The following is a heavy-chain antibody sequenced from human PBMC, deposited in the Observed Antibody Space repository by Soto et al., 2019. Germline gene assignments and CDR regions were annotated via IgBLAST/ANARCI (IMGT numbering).Heavy chain of an antibody. CDR1: GLALNNYG. D-gene: IGHD2-2*01. J-gene: IGHJ4*02. V-gene: IGHV3-21*01. CDR2: ISKSYYT. CDR3: AREDSIIIPAVSDF. Sequence: GSLRLSCTVSGLALNNYGINWVRQAPGKGLEWVSSISKSYYTYYSDSVKGRFTISRDNAKNSVSLQMNTLRVEDTAVYYCAREDSIIIPAVSDFWGQGSLVTVSS.